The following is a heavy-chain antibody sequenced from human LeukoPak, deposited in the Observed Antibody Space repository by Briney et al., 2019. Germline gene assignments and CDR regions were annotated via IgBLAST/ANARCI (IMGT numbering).Heavy chain of an antibody. CDR1: GFTFSSYA. CDR2: ISGSGGST. D-gene: IGHD1-26*01. CDR3: ARNSGTNWFDP. Sequence: GGSLRLSCAASGFTFSSYAMSWVRQAPGKGLEWVSAISGSGGSTYYADSVKGRFTVSRHNSKNTLYLQMNSLRAEDTAVYYCARNSGTNWFDPWGQGTLVTVSS. V-gene: IGHV3-23*01. J-gene: IGHJ5*02.